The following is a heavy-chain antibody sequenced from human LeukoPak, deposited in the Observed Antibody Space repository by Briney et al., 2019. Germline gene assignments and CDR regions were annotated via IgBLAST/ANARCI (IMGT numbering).Heavy chain of an antibody. CDR1: DYSIRSGYY. CDR3: AIVTVAGTDYYMDV. D-gene: IGHD6-19*01. CDR2: IYNSGRT. V-gene: IGHV4-38-2*01. Sequence: SETLSLTCAVSDYSIRSGYYWGWIRQPPGRGLGWIGIIYNSGRTEYNPSLKSRVTISIDTSKNQFSLKLSSVTAADTAVYYCAIVTVAGTDYYMDVWGKGTTVTVSS. J-gene: IGHJ6*03.